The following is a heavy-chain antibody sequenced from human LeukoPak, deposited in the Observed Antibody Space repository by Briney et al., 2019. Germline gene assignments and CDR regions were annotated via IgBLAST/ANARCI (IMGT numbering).Heavy chain of an antibody. J-gene: IGHJ3*02. CDR2: IYYSGST. V-gene: IGHV4-30-4*01. Sequence: SETLSLTCTVSGGSISSGDYYWSWIRQPPGKGLEWIGYIYYSGSTYYNPSLKSRVTISVDTSKNQFSLKLSSVTAADTAVYYCARQMSGRPYYYDSSGYYLGAFDIWGQGTMVTVSS. CDR1: GGSISSGDYY. D-gene: IGHD3-22*01. CDR3: ARQMSGRPYYYDSSGYYLGAFDI.